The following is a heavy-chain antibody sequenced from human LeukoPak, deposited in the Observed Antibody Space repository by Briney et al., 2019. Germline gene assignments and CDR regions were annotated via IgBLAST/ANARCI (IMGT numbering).Heavy chain of an antibody. J-gene: IGHJ4*02. Sequence: GGSLRLSCAASGFTFSSYAMHWVRQAPGKGLEWVGVISYAGSNKYYADSVKGRFTISRDNSKNTLYLQMNSLRAEDTAVYYCAKVEYGDYAFDYWGQGTLVTVSS. V-gene: IGHV3-30*04. CDR3: AKVEYGDYAFDY. CDR2: ISYAGSNK. CDR1: GFTFSSYA. D-gene: IGHD4-17*01.